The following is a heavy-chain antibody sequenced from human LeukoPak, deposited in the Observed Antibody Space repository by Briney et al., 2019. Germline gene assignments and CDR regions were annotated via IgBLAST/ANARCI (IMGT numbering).Heavy chain of an antibody. V-gene: IGHV4-61*02. CDR1: GGSISSGSYY. CDR3: ARQGRDGYNGHFDY. Sequence: PSETLSLTCTVSGGSISSGSYYWSWIRQPAGKGLEWIGRIYTSGSTNYNPSLKSRVTISVDTSKNQFSLKLSSVTAADTAVYYCARQGRDGYNGHFDYWGQGTLVTVSS. D-gene: IGHD5-24*01. CDR2: IYTSGST. J-gene: IGHJ4*02.